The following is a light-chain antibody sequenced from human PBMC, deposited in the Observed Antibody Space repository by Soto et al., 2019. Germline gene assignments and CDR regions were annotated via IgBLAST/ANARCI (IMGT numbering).Light chain of an antibody. J-gene: IGLJ1*01. V-gene: IGLV2-14*01. Sequence: QSALTQPASVSGSPGQSITISCTGTSSDVGGYNYVSWYRQHPGKAPKLMIYEVRNRPSGVSNRFSGSKSRNTASLTISGLQAEDEADYYCSSYTRSSTLIFGIGTKVTVL. CDR3: SSYTRSSTLI. CDR1: SSDVGGYNY. CDR2: EVR.